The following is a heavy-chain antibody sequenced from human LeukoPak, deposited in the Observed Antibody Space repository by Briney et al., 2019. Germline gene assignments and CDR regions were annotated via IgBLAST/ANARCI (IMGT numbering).Heavy chain of an antibody. J-gene: IGHJ4*02. CDR3: ARVIGYSSTWFPYYFDH. Sequence: SETLSLTCTVSAGSASSYYWSWIRQPPGKGLEWSGHVYYSGSTNYNPSLKSRVTISLDTSKNQFSLKLSSVTTADTAVYYCARVIGYSSTWFPYYFDHWGQGTLVTVSS. CDR1: AGSASSYY. V-gene: IGHV4-59*02. D-gene: IGHD6-13*01. CDR2: VYYSGST.